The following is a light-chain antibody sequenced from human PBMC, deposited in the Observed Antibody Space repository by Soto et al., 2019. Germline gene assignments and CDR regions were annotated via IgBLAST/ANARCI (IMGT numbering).Light chain of an antibody. V-gene: IGLV2-14*01. Sequence: QSVLTPPASLVGSPGQAIAISCPGNSNDVGGYNYVSWYQQHPGKAPKLMIYDVSNRPSGVSNRFSGSKSGNTASLTISGLQAEDEADYYCSSYTSSSTYDFGTGTKVTVL. J-gene: IGLJ1*01. CDR3: SSYTSSSTYD. CDR2: DVS. CDR1: SNDVGGYNY.